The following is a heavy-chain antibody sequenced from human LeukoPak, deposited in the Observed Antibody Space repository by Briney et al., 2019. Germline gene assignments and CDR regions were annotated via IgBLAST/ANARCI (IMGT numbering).Heavy chain of an antibody. D-gene: IGHD1-26*01. V-gene: IGHV3-23*01. CDR2: ISGSGGST. J-gene: IGHJ1*01. CDR3: AKGVLAQVGIPEH. Sequence: GGSLRLSCAASGFTFSSYVMTWVRQAPGKGLEWVSGISGSGGSTYYADSVKGRFTISRDNSKNTLYLEMNSLRAEDTAVYYCAKGVLAQVGIPEHWGQGTLVTVSS. CDR1: GFTFSSYV.